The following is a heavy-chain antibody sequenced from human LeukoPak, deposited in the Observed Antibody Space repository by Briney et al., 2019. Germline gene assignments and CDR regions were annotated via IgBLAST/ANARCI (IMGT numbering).Heavy chain of an antibody. D-gene: IGHD3-3*01. CDR2: IYYTGST. CDR1: GGAITNYY. Sequence: SETLSLTCGVSGGAITNYYWNWIRQAPGKGLEWLGYIYYTGSTTYDPSVKSRITISLDTSKKQISLKLRSVTAADTAVYYCARVDFWSRYFDYWGQGTLVTVSS. J-gene: IGHJ4*02. V-gene: IGHV4-59*01. CDR3: ARVDFWSRYFDY.